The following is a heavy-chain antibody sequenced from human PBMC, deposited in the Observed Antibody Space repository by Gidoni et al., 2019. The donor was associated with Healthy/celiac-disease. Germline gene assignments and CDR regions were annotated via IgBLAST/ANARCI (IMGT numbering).Heavy chain of an antibody. V-gene: IGHV1-8*01. CDR3: ARGRQRDGYNSDAFDI. CDR2: MNPNSGNT. Sequence: QVQLVQSRAEVTKPGASVKVSCKASGYTFTSYDINWVRQATGQGLEWMGWMNPNSGNTGYAQKFQGRVTMTRNTSISTAYMELSSLRSEDTAVYYCARGRQRDGYNSDAFDIWGQGTMVTVSS. J-gene: IGHJ3*02. D-gene: IGHD5-12*01. CDR1: GYTFTSYD.